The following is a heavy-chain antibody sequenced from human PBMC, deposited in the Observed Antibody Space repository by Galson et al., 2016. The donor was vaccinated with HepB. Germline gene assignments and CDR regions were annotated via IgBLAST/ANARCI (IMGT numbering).Heavy chain of an antibody. D-gene: IGHD6-13*01. Sequence: SLRLSCAASGFRFSDYPMHWIRQAPGQAPGEGLEWVAVTSEDESQKYVADSVKGRFTISRDNSRSILYLQMNRLRREDTAIYYCARSLSSPWHTFDSWGQGTLVPVSS. CDR2: TSEDESQK. CDR1: GFRFSDYP. J-gene: IGHJ4*02. V-gene: IGHV3-30*04. CDR3: ARSLSSPWHTFDS.